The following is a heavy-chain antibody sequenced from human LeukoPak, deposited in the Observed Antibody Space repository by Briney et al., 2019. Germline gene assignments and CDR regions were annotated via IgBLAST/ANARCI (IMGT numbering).Heavy chain of an antibody. CDR3: ARAPYDILTGSWFDP. V-gene: IGHV4-61*01. Sequence: PSETLSLTCTVSGGSVSSGSYYWSWIRQPPGKGLEWIGYIYYSGSTNYNPSLKSRVTISVDTSKNQFSLKLSSVTAADTAVYYCARAPYDILTGSWFDPWGQGTLVTVSS. J-gene: IGHJ5*02. CDR1: GGSVSSGSYY. D-gene: IGHD3-9*01. CDR2: IYYSGST.